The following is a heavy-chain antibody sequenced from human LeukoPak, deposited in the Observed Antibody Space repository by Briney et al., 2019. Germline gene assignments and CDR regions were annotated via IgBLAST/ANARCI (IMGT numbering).Heavy chain of an antibody. D-gene: IGHD6-13*01. CDR2: IQQDGSEK. V-gene: IGHV3-7*01. CDR3: ARGHSWCDY. J-gene: IGHJ4*02. Sequence: GGSLRLSCVASGFTFSNYWTSWVRQAPGKGLEWVANIQQDGSEKYYVDSVKGRFTISRDNANNSLYLQMNSLRAEDTAVYYCARGHSWCDYWGQGTLVTVSS. CDR1: GFTFSNYW.